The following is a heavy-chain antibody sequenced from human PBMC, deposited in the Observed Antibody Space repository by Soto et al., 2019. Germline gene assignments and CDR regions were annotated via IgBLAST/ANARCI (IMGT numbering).Heavy chain of an antibody. CDR1: GYTFTNYG. V-gene: IGHV1-18*01. CDR3: XXXXXXXXXXXXXP. J-gene: IGHJ5*02. CDR2: ISDFEGHV. Sequence: QVQLVQSGAEMKKPGASVKVSCKASGYTFTNYGISWVRXXPGQGLEWMGWISDFEGHVNYAQKFQGRVTLTIDTXXXXXXXXXXXXXXXXXXXXXXXXXXXXXXXXXXXPWGQGTLVTVSS.